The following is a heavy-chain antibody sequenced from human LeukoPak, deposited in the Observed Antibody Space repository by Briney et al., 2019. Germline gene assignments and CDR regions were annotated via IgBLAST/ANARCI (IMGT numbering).Heavy chain of an antibody. V-gene: IGHV3-74*01. J-gene: IGHJ5*02. Sequence: PGGSLRLSCAASGFTFSSYWMHWVRQAPGKGLVWVSRINSDGSSTSYADSVKGRFTISRDNAKNTLYLQMNSLRAEDTAVYYCASLGQQLSSRFDPWGQGTLVTVSS. CDR3: ASLGQQLSSRFDP. CDR1: GFTFSSYW. CDR2: INSDGSST. D-gene: IGHD6-13*01.